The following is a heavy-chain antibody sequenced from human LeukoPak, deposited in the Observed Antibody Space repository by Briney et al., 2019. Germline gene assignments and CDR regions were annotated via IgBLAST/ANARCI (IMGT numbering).Heavy chain of an antibody. Sequence: SQTLSLTCTVSGGSISSGSYYGSWIRQPAGKGLEWIGRIYTSGSTNYNPSLKSRVTISVDTSKNQFSLKLSSVTAADTAVYYCARELTIFGVVRSFDYWGQGTLVTVSS. CDR2: IYTSGST. CDR1: GGSISSGSYY. J-gene: IGHJ4*02. D-gene: IGHD3-3*01. V-gene: IGHV4-61*02. CDR3: ARELTIFGVVRSFDY.